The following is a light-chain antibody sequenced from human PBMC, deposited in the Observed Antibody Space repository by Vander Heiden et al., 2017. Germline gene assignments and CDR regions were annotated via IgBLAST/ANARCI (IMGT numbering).Light chain of an antibody. CDR3: SSYAGSNSYV. Sequence: QSALTQPPSASGSPGPPVTISCTGTSSDVGGDNYVPWYQQHPGKAPKLMIYEVSKRPSGVPDRFSGSKSGNTASLTVSGLQAEEEADYYCSSYAGSNSYVFGTGTKVTVL. V-gene: IGLV2-8*01. CDR1: SSDVGGDNY. J-gene: IGLJ1*01. CDR2: EVS.